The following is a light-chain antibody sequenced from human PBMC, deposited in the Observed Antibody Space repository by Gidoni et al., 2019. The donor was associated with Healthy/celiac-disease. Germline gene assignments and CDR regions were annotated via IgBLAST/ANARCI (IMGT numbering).Light chain of an antibody. Sequence: VWTESPATLSLSPGERATLSCRASQSVSSYLAWYQQKPGQAPRLLIYDASNRATGIPARFSRSGSGTGFTLTISSLEPEDFAVYYGQQRSNWWWTFGQGTKVEIK. V-gene: IGKV3-11*01. CDR1: QSVSSY. CDR3: QQRSNWWWT. J-gene: IGKJ1*01. CDR2: DAS.